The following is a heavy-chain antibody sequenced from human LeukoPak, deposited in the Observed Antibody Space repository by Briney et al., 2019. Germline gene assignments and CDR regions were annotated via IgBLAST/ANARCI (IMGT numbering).Heavy chain of an antibody. CDR3: ARQTSLLWFGELLQQYYFDY. Sequence: GESLKISFKGSGYSFTSYWIGWGRQMPGKGLEWMGIIYPGDSDTRYSPSFQGQVTISADKSISTAYLQWSSLKASDTAMYYCARQTSLLWFGELLQQYYFDYWGQGTLVTVSS. CDR1: GYSFTSYW. J-gene: IGHJ4*02. V-gene: IGHV5-51*01. D-gene: IGHD3-10*01. CDR2: IYPGDSDT.